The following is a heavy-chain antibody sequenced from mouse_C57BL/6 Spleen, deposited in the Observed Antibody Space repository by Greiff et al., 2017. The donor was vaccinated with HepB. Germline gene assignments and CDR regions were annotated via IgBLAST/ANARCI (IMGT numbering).Heavy chain of an antibody. V-gene: IGHV1-82*01. D-gene: IGHD5-1*01. Sequence: VQLQQSGPELVKPGASVKISCKASGYAFSSSWMNWVKQRPGKGLEWIGRIYPGDGDTNYNGKFKGKATLTADKSSSTAYMQLSSLTSEDSAVYFCARRRGNLPFDYWGQGTTLTVSS. CDR1: GYAFSSSW. J-gene: IGHJ2*01. CDR2: IYPGDGDT. CDR3: ARRRGNLPFDY.